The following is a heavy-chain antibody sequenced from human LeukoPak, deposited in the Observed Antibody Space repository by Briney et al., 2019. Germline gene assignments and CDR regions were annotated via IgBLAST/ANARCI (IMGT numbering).Heavy chain of an antibody. CDR1: GGSISSHY. V-gene: IGHV4-59*11. D-gene: IGHD6-13*01. J-gene: IGHJ4*02. CDR2: IYYSGTT. CDR3: ARGVYIAAAQYGY. Sequence: SETLSLTCTVSGGSISSHYWSWIRQPPGKGLEWIGYIYYSGTTNYNPSLKSRVTISVDTSKHQFSLKLSSVTAADTAVYYCARGVYIAAAQYGYWGQGTLVTVSP.